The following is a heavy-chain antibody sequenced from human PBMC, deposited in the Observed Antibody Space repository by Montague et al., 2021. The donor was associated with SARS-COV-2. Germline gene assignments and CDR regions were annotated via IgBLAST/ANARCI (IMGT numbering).Heavy chain of an antibody. D-gene: IGHD1-26*01. CDR3: VRDPAPSGSGTFYDY. CDR1: GDSVSHDC. Sequence: SETLSLTCTLYGDSVSHDCWTWIRQPRGKGLEWIGYVYYSRSSSXNPSLMCRVSIAVDTSKNQFSLSLSTVTAADTAIYYCVRDPAPSGSGTFYDYWGQGTLVAVSS. J-gene: IGHJ4*02. V-gene: IGHV4-59*02. CDR2: VYYSRSS.